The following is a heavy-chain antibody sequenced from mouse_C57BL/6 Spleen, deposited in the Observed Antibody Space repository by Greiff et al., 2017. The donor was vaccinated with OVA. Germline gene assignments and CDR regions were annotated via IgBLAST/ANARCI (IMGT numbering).Heavy chain of an antibody. CDR1: GFTFSDYG. CDR2: ISSGSSTI. V-gene: IGHV5-17*01. CDR3: ATYSNYVGYAMDY. D-gene: IGHD2-5*01. J-gene: IGHJ4*01. Sequence: EVQRVESGGGLVKPGGSLKLSCAASGFTFSDYGMHWVRQAPEKGLEWVAYISSGSSTIYYADTVKGRFTISRDNAKNTLFLQMTSLRSEDTAMYYCATYSNYVGYAMDYWGQGTSVTVSS.